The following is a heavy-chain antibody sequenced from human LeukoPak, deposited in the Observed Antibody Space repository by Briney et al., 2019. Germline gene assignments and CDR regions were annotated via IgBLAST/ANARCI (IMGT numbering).Heavy chain of an antibody. CDR3: AKGRIAAHRHYYYYMDV. V-gene: IGHV3-53*01. J-gene: IGHJ6*03. Sequence: GGSLRLSCAASGFTVSSNYMSWVRQAPGKGLEWVSVIYSGGSTYYADSVKGRFTISRDNSKNTLYLQMNSLRAEDTAVYYCAKGRIAAHRHYYYYMDVWGQGTLVTVSS. CDR1: GFTVSSNY. D-gene: IGHD6-6*01. CDR2: IYSGGST.